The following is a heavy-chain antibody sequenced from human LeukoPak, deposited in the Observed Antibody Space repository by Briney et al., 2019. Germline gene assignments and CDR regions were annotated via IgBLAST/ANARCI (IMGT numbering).Heavy chain of an antibody. CDR2: IIPILGIA. D-gene: IGHD3-22*01. Sequence: SVKVSCKASGGTFSSYTISWVRQAPGQGLEWMGRIIPILGIANYAQKFQGRVTITADKSTSTAYMELSSLRSEDTTVYYCARGTAVAATYYYDSSGYYYGDGSFDYWGQGTLVTVSS. J-gene: IGHJ4*02. V-gene: IGHV1-69*02. CDR3: ARGTAVAATYYYDSSGYYYGDGSFDY. CDR1: GGTFSSYT.